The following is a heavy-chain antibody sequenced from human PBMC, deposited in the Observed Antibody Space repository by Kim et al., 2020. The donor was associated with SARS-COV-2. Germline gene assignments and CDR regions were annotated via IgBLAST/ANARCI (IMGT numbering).Heavy chain of an antibody. CDR2: INPSGGST. J-gene: IGHJ6*02. V-gene: IGHV1-46*01. CDR1: GYTFTSYY. CDR3: ARDPTPTHGAEPIYYYYYGMDV. Sequence: ASVKVSCKASGYTFTSYYMHWVRQAPGQGLEWMGIINPSGGSTSYAQKFQGRVTMTRDTSTSTVYMELSSLRSEDTAEYYCARDPTPTHGAEPIYYYYYGMDVWGQGTTVTVSS. D-gene: IGHD4-17*01.